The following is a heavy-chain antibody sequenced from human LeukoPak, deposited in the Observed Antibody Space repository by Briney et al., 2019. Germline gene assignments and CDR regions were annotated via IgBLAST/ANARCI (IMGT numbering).Heavy chain of an antibody. CDR2: MNPNSGNT. V-gene: IGHV1-8*01. J-gene: IGHJ5*02. CDR1: GYTFTSYD. CDR3: ARGYSSGWYGWFDP. Sequence: ASVKVSCKASGYTFTSYDINWVRQATGQGLGWMGWMNPNSGNTGYAQKFQGRVTMTRNTSITTAYMELSSLRSEDTAVYYCARGYSSGWYGWFDPWGQGTLVTVSS. D-gene: IGHD6-19*01.